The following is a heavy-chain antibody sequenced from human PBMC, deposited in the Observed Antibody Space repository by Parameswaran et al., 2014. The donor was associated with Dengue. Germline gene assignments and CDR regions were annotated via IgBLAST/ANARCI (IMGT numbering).Heavy chain of an antibody. Sequence: WIRQPPGKGLEWIGYIYYSGSTYYNPSLKSRVTISVDTSKNQFSLKLSSVTAADTAVYYCAGAKSGGSCYYGMDVWGQGPRSPSP. J-gene: IGHJ6*02. D-gene: IGHD2-15*01. V-gene: IGHV4-31*02. CDR3: AGAKSGGSCYYGMDV. CDR2: IYYSGST.